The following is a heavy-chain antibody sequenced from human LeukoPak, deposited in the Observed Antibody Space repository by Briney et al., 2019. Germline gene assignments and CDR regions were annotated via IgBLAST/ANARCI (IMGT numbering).Heavy chain of an antibody. Sequence: SVTVSCTASGGTFSSYAISWVRQAPGQGLEWMGGIIPIFGTANYAQKFQGRVTIIADESTSTAYMELSSLRSEDTAVYYCARDETLRYFDWLDTYYYYGMDVWGQGTTVTVSS. CDR3: ARDETLRYFDWLDTYYYYGMDV. V-gene: IGHV1-69*13. CDR1: GGTFSSYA. CDR2: IIPIFGTA. J-gene: IGHJ6*02. D-gene: IGHD3-9*01.